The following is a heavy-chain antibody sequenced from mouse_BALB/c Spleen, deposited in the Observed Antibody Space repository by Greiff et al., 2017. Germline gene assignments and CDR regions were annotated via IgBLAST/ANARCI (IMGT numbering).Heavy chain of an antibody. Sequence: EVQVVESGGGLVKPGGSLKLSCAASGFTFSSYAMSWVRQSPEKRLEWVAEISSGGSYTYYPDTVTGRFTISRDNAKNTLYLEMSSLRSEDTAMCYCARDPITTGFDYWGQGTTLTVSS. J-gene: IGHJ2*01. V-gene: IGHV5-9-4*01. CDR1: GFTFSSYA. CDR3: ARDPITTGFDY. CDR2: ISSGGSYT. D-gene: IGHD1-1*01.